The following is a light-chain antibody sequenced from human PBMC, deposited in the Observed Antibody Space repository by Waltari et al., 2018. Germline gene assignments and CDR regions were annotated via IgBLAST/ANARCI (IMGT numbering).Light chain of an antibody. CDR3: QKIYSFPRT. V-gene: IGKV1-39*01. Sequence: DIQMTQSPSSLSASVGDRVTISCRASQTVSNYLHWYQQKPGKAPNLLIYEASTLQSGIPSRLMASDSGTIFPLTISSLQPKIFEPYSFQKIYSFPRTFGRGPTWRSN. CDR2: EAS. CDR1: QTVSNY. J-gene: IGKJ2*01.